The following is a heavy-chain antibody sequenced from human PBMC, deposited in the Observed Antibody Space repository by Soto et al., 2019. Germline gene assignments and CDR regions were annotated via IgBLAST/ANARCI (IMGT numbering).Heavy chain of an antibody. D-gene: IGHD7-27*01. V-gene: IGHV1-18*01. CDR2: ISAYNGNT. CDR1: GYTFTSYG. J-gene: IGHJ5*02. Sequence: PSVKVSCKASGYTFTSYGISWVRQAPGQGLEWMGWISAYNGNTNYAQKLQGRVTMTTDTSTSTAYMELRSLRSDDTAVYYCLITGGISSGLLETWFSPWGQGTLVIVSS. CDR3: LITGGISSGLLETWFSP.